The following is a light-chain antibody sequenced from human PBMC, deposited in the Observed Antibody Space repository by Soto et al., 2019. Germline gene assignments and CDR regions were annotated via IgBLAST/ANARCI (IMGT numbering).Light chain of an antibody. CDR2: GAS. J-gene: IGKJ1*01. CDR1: QSLRSN. CDR3: QQYGYWPRT. V-gene: IGKV3-15*01. Sequence: EIVMTQSPTTLSVSPGDGATLACRASQSLRSNLAWYQQKPGQAPRLLIYGASTRATGIPARFSGSGSGTDFTLTISGLQSEDSAVYYCQQYGYWPRTFGQGTKVEI.